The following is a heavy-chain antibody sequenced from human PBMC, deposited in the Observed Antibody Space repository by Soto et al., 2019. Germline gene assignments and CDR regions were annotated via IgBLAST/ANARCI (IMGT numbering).Heavy chain of an antibody. CDR2: ISYDGSNK. CDR1: GFTFSSYG. D-gene: IGHD6-6*01. V-gene: IGHV3-30*18. J-gene: IGHJ4*02. Sequence: QVQLVESGGGVVQPGRSLRLSCAASGFTFSSYGMHWVRQAPGKGLEWVAVISYDGSNKYYADSVKGRFTISRDNSKNTLYLQMNSLRAEDTAVDYCAKGVSIAARPPIDYWGQGTLVTVSS. CDR3: AKGVSIAARPPIDY.